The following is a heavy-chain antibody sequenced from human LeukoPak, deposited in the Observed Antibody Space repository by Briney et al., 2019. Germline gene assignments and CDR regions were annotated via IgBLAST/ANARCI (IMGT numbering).Heavy chain of an antibody. D-gene: IGHD6-6*01. J-gene: IGHJ4*02. CDR3: ARSSIAARPGAYYFDY. CDR2: INPNGGGT. CDR1: GYTFTSYY. Sequence: ASVKVSCKASGYTFTSYYMHWVRQAPGQGLEWMGIINPNGGGTTYTQKFQGRVTMTRDTSTSTVYMELSSLRSGDTAVYYCARSSIAARPGAYYFDYWGQGTLVTVSS. V-gene: IGHV1-46*01.